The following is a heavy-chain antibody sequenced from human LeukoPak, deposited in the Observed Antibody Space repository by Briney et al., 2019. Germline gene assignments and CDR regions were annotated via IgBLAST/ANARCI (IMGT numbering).Heavy chain of an antibody. V-gene: IGHV1-2*02. CDR3: ARGGSSWYRDWFDP. CDR2: INPISGGT. Sequence: GASVKVSCRASGYTFTGHYMHWVRQAPGQGLEWMGWINPISGGTNYAQKFQGSVTMTRDTSISTAYMELSRLRSDDTAVYYCARGGSSWYRDWFDPWGQGTLVTVSS. D-gene: IGHD6-13*01. J-gene: IGHJ5*02. CDR1: GYTFTGHY.